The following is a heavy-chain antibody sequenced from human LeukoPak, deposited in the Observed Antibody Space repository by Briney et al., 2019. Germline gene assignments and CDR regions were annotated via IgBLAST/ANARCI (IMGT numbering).Heavy chain of an antibody. J-gene: IGHJ4*02. D-gene: IGHD5-12*01. V-gene: IGHV4-34*01. CDR1: GGSFSGYY. Sequence: PSETLSLTCAVYGGSFSGYYWSWIRQPPGKGLEWIGEINHSGSTNYNPSPKSRVTISVDTSKNQFSLKLSSVTAADTAVYYCARVGGSGYDSGYWGQGTLVTVSS. CDR2: INHSGST. CDR3: ARVGGSGYDSGY.